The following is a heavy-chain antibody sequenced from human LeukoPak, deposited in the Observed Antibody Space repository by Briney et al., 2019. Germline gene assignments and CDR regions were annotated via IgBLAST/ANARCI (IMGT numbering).Heavy chain of an antibody. J-gene: IGHJ4*02. V-gene: IGHV4-38-2*02. CDR1: GYSISSGHY. D-gene: IGHD2-15*01. CDR2: IYHSGST. Sequence: SETLSLTSTVSGYSISSGHYWGWIRQPPGKGLEWIGSIYHSGSTYYNPSLKSRVTISVDTSKNQFSLKLSSVTAADTAVYYCARAFLVGYSPEEYFFDYWGQGNLVTVSS. CDR3: ARAFLVGYSPEEYFFDY.